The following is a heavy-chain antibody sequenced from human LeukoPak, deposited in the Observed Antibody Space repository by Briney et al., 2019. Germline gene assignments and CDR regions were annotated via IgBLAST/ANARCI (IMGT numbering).Heavy chain of an antibody. D-gene: IGHD3-10*01. V-gene: IGHV4-30-2*01. CDR3: ARPRLNYYGSANHDAFDI. J-gene: IGHJ3*02. CDR1: GGSISSGGYS. CDR2: IYHSGST. Sequence: SETLSLTCAVSGGSISSGGYSWSWIRQPPGKGLEWIGYIYHSGSTYYNPSLKSRVTISVDRSKNQFSLKLSSVTAADTAVYYCARPRLNYYGSANHDAFDIWGKGKMVTVFS.